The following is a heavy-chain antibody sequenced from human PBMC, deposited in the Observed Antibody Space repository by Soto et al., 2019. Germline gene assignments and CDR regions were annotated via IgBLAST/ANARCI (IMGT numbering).Heavy chain of an antibody. CDR1: GGSISSSSHY. V-gene: IGHV4-39*01. CDR2: IYYSGYT. CDR3: ARRLWNYYFDP. Sequence: SETLSLTCTVSGGSISSSSHYWGWIRQPPGKGLEWIASIYYSGYTYYNPSLKSRVTISVDTSKNQFSLKLSSVTAADTAVYYCARRLWNYYFDPWGQGSLVT. D-gene: IGHD1-7*01. J-gene: IGHJ5*02.